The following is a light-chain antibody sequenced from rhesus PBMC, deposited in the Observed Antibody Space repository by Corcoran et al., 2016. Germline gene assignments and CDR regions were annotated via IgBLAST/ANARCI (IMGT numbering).Light chain of an antibody. Sequence: EIVMTQSPATLSLSPGERATLSCRASQSVSSSLAWYQQKPGQAPRLLIIGASRRATGIPDRFSGMGSGTEFTLTISSLEPEDFAVYYCQQYSNWPLTFGPGTKLDIK. CDR3: QQYSNWPLT. CDR2: GAS. V-gene: IGKV3-42*03. J-gene: IGKJ3*01. CDR1: QSVSSS.